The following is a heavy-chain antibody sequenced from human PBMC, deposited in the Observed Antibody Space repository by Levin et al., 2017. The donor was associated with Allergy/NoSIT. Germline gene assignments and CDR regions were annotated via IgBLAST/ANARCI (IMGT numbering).Heavy chain of an antibody. CDR1: GGSISSYY. V-gene: IGHV4-59*01. J-gene: IGHJ5*02. D-gene: IGHD3-10*01. CDR2: IYYSGST. CDR3: ARGSYGSGSYLVHVWFDP. Sequence: SETLSLTCTVSGGSISSYYWSWIRQPPGKGLEWIGYIYYSGSTNYNPSLKSRVTISVDTSKNQFSLKLSSVTAADTAVYYCARGSYGSGSYLVHVWFDPWGQGTLVTVSS.